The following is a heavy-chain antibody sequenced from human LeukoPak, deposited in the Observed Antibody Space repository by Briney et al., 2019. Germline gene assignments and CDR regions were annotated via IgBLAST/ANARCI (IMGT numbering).Heavy chain of an antibody. Sequence: GGSLRLSCAASGFTFSSYGMTWVRQAPGKGLEWVSGISGNADSAYYADSVNGRFTISRDNSKDTLYLQMNSLRAEDTAVYYCAKRPSDYGDYVSYFDYWGQGTLVTVSS. CDR3: AKRPSDYGDYVSYFDY. D-gene: IGHD4-17*01. CDR1: GFTFSSYG. J-gene: IGHJ4*02. V-gene: IGHV3-23*01. CDR2: ISGNADSA.